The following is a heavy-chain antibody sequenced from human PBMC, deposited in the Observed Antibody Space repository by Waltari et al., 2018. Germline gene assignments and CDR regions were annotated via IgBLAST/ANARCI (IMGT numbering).Heavy chain of an antibody. CDR2: INPNSGGT. CDR3: ARVPGVVAALHAFDI. Sequence: QVPLVQSGAEVKKPGASVKVSCKASGYTFTGYYMHRVRQAPGQGLEWMGRINPNSGGTNYAQKFQGRVTMTRDTSISTAYMELSRLRSDDTAVYYCARVPGVVAALHAFDIWGQGTMVTVSS. CDR1: GYTFTGYY. D-gene: IGHD2-15*01. V-gene: IGHV1-2*06. J-gene: IGHJ3*02.